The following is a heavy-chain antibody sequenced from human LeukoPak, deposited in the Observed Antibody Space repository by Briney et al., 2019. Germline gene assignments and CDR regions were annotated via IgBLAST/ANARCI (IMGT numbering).Heavy chain of an antibody. CDR1: GGSFSGYY. CDR3: ARGITDYDILTGLVQL. D-gene: IGHD3-9*01. CDR2: INHSGGT. V-gene: IGHV4-34*01. J-gene: IGHJ4*02. Sequence: PSETLSLTCAVYGGSFSGYYWSWIRQPPGKGLEWIGEINHSGGTNYNPSLKSRVTISVDTSKNQFSLKLSSVTAADTAVYYCARGITDYDILTGLVQLWGQGTLVTVSS.